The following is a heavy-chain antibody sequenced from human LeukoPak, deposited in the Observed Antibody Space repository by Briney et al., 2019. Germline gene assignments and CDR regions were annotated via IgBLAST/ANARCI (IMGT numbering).Heavy chain of an antibody. D-gene: IGHD2-15*01. CDR2: ISSSSSYI. CDR1: GFTFSSYS. CDR3: ARDLVEMAAIFSR. V-gene: IGHV3-21*01. Sequence: GGSLRLSCAASGFTFSSYSMNWVRQAPGKGLEWVSSISSSSSYIYYADSVKGRFTISRDNAKNSLYLQMNSLRAEDTAVYYCARDLVEMAAIFSRWGQGTLVTVSS. J-gene: IGHJ4*02.